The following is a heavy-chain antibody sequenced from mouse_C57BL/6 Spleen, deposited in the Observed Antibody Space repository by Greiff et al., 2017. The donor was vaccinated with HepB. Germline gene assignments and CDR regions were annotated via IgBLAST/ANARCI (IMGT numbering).Heavy chain of an antibody. CDR3: ASSFAY. V-gene: IGHV1-69*01. CDR1: GYTFTSYW. Sequence: QLQQPGAELVMPGASVKLSCKASGYTFTSYWMHWVKQRPGQGLEWIGEIDPSDSYTNYNQKFKGKSTLTVDKSSSTAYMQLSSLTSEDSAVYYCASSFAYWGQGTLVTVSA. J-gene: IGHJ3*01. CDR2: IDPSDSYT.